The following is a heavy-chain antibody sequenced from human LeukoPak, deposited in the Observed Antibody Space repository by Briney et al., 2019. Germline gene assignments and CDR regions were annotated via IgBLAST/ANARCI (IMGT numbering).Heavy chain of an antibody. CDR2: TYYRSKWYN. D-gene: IGHD1-1*01. J-gene: IGHJ3*02. CDR1: GDSVSSNIAS. V-gene: IGHV6-1*01. Sequence: SQTLSLTCAISGDSVSSNIASWNWIRQSPSRGLEWLGRTYYRSKWYNDYPVSVKSRITINPDKSKNQFSLQLNSVTPEDTAVYYCARVSNWNPAGAFDIWGQGTVVTVSS. CDR3: ARVSNWNPAGAFDI.